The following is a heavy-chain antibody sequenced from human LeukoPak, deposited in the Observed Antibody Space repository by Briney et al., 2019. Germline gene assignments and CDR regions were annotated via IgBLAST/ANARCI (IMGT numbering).Heavy chain of an antibody. Sequence: PSETLSLTCTVSGGSISSYYWSWIRQPAGTALEWIGRIYTSGTITYNPSLKSRVTMSVDTSKNQFSLKLSSVTAADTAVYYRARDSGTTGEVKFDPWGQGTLVTVSS. D-gene: IGHD3-10*01. CDR1: GGSISSYY. J-gene: IGHJ5*02. V-gene: IGHV4-4*07. CDR2: IYTSGTI. CDR3: ARDSGTTGEVKFDP.